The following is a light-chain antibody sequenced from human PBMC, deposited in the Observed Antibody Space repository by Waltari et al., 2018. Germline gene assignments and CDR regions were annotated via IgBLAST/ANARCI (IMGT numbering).Light chain of an antibody. J-gene: IGLJ1*01. Sequence: SYELPQPPSVSVSPGQPASITCSGDKLGDKYACWYQQKPGQSPVLVIYQDSKRPSGIPERFSGSNSGNTATLTISGTQAMDEADYYCQAWDSSTDYVFGTGTKVTVL. CDR3: QAWDSSTDYV. CDR2: QDS. CDR1: KLGDKY. V-gene: IGLV3-1*01.